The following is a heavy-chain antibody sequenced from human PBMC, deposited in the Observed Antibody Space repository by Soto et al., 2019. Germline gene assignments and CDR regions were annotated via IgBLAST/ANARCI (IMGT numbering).Heavy chain of an antibody. J-gene: IGHJ5*01. D-gene: IGHD1-26*01. CDR3: VRLIGNSWLDF. CDR2: IYYSGST. Sequence: SETLSLTCTVSGGSISSYYWSWIRQPPGKGLEWIGYIYYSGSTKYNPSLKSRVTISVDTSKNQFSLHLNSVTPEDTAVYYCVRLIGNSWLDFWGQGTLVTVSS. V-gene: IGHV4-59*12. CDR1: GGSISSYY.